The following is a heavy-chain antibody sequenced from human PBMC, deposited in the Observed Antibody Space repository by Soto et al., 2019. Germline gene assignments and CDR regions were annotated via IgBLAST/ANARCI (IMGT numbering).Heavy chain of an antibody. V-gene: IGHV1-18*01. D-gene: IGHD2-15*01. CDR3: ARGYCSGGSCYTGWFDP. Sequence: QVQLVQSGAEVKKPGASVRVSCKASGYTFTSYGISWVRQAPGQGLEWMGWISGYNGNTNYAQKLQGRVTMIKDTSTSTANMELRSLRSDDTTVYYCARGYCSGGSCYTGWFDPWGQGTLVTVSS. CDR2: ISGYNGNT. CDR1: GYTFTSYG. J-gene: IGHJ5*02.